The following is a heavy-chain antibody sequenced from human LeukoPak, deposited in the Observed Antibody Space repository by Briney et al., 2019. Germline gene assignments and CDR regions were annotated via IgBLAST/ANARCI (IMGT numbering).Heavy chain of an antibody. CDR3: ARAPWVAAAEGDYYYMDV. CDR1: GDSINNGAYY. V-gene: IGHV4-31*03. Sequence: SQTPSLTCTVSGDSINNGAYYWTWIRQHPGKGLEWIGYIYYSGSTSHNPSLKSRVTISLDTSKTQFSLKLTSVTAADTAVYYCARAPWVAAAEGDYYYMDVWGKGTTVTVSS. J-gene: IGHJ6*03. CDR2: IYYSGST. D-gene: IGHD2-15*01.